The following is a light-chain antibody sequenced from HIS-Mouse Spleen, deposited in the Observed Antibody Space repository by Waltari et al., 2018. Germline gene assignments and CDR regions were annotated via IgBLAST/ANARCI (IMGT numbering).Light chain of an antibody. CDR1: QSISSY. V-gene: IGKV1-39*01. Sequence: DIHMTHSPSSLSASVGDRAPLPCGASQSISSYLNWYQQKPGKAPKLLSYAASSLQSGVPSRFSGSGSGTDFTLTISSLQPEDFATYYCQQSYSTPQWTFGQGTKVEIK. CDR3: QQSYSTPQWT. CDR2: AAS. J-gene: IGKJ1*01.